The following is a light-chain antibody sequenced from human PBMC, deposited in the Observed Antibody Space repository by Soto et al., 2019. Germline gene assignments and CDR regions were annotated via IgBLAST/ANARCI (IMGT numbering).Light chain of an antibody. V-gene: IGLV4-69*01. J-gene: IGLJ2*01. CDR3: QTWGTAPL. CDR2: LNIDGTH. CDR1: NGRYSFA. Sequence: QPVLTQSPSASASLGASVKLACTLSNGRYSFAIAWHQQKPSKGPRYLMKLNIDGTHRKGDGIPDRFSGSRSGTESYLTISSLQSDDEADYYCQTWGTAPLFGGGTQLTVL.